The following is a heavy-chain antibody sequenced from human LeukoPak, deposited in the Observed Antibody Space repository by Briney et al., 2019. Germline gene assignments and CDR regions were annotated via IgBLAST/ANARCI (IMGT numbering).Heavy chain of an antibody. CDR1: GGTFSSYA. CDR2: IIPIFGTA. Sequence: ASVKVSCKASGGTFSSYAISWVRQAPGQGLEWMGGIIPIFGTANYVQKFQGRVTITADESTSTAYVELSSLRSEDTAVYYCARAGGGGGAFDIWGQGTMVTVSS. J-gene: IGHJ3*02. D-gene: IGHD3-16*01. CDR3: ARAGGGGGAFDI. V-gene: IGHV1-69*13.